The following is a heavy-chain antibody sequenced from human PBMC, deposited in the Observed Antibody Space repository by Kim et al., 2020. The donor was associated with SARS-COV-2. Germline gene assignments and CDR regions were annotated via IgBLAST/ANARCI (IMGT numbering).Heavy chain of an antibody. CDR1: SYTFTSYG. CDR3: ARAGRGYSYGPYFDY. Sequence: ASVKVSCKASSYTFTSYGISWVRQAPGQGLEWMGWISAYNGNTNYAQKLQGRVTMTTDTSTSTAYMELRSLRSDDTAVYYCARAGRGYSYGPYFDYWGQGTLVTVSS. D-gene: IGHD5-18*01. CDR2: ISAYNGNT. V-gene: IGHV1-18*01. J-gene: IGHJ4*02.